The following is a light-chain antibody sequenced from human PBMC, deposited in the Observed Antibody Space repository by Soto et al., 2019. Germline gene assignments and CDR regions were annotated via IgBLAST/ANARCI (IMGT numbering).Light chain of an antibody. J-gene: IGKJ4*01. CDR2: DAS. CDR1: QDITNY. Sequence: DIQMTQSPSSLSASVGDRVTITCQASQDITNYLNWYQQKPGKAPKILIYDASVLEGGVPSRFSGGGSGTHFTLTITSLQAEDVATYYCQQFDNLPLTFGGGTNLEIK. CDR3: QQFDNLPLT. V-gene: IGKV1-33*01.